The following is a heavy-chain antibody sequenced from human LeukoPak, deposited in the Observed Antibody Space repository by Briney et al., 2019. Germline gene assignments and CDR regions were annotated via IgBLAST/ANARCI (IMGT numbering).Heavy chain of an antibody. CDR3: AKGGPGRITMVRGVIPYFDD. V-gene: IGHV3-21*01. J-gene: IGHJ4*02. CDR2: ISSSSSYI. CDR1: GFTFSSYS. D-gene: IGHD3-10*01. Sequence: GGSLRLSCAASGFTFSSYSMNWVRQAPGKGLEWGSSISSSSSYIYYADSVKGRFTISRDNAKNSLYLQMNSLRAEDRAVCYCAKGGPGRITMVRGVIPYFDDCGQGTLVTVSS.